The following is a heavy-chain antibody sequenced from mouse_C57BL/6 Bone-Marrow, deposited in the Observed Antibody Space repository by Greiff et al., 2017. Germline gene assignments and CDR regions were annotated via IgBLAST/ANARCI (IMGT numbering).Heavy chain of an antibody. CDR3: ARCGVYDYDVGFAY. CDR2: ISYDGSN. CDR1: GYSITSGYY. V-gene: IGHV3-6*01. Sequence: DVKLQESGPGLVKPSQSLSLTCSVTGYSITSGYYWNWIRQFPGNKLEWMGYISYDGSNNYNPSLKNRISITRDTSKNQFFLKLNSVTTEDTATYYCARCGVYDYDVGFAYWGQGTLVTVSA. J-gene: IGHJ3*01. D-gene: IGHD2-4*01.